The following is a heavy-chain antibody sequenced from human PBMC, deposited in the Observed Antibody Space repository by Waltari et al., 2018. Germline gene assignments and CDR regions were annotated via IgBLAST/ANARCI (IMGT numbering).Heavy chain of an antibody. CDR3: ARGRSSSRNWFDP. J-gene: IGHJ5*02. Sequence: QVQLVESGGGVVQRGRSLRLSCAASGFTFSSYAMLLVRQAPGKGLEWVAVISNDGSNKYYADSVKGRFTISRDNSKNTLYLQMNSLRAEDTAVYYCARGRSSSRNWFDPWGQGTLVTVSS. D-gene: IGHD6-13*01. CDR1: GFTFSSYA. CDR2: ISNDGSNK. V-gene: IGHV3-30*01.